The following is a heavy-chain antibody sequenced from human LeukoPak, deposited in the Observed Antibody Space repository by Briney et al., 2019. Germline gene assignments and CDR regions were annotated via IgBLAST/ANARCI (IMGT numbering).Heavy chain of an antibody. V-gene: IGHV3-21*01. Sequence: GGSLRLSCASSGFTFSSYSMNWVRQAPGKGLEWVSSISSSSSYIYYADSVKGRFTIPRDNAKNSLYLQMNSLRAEDTAVYYCAKVDTAMGSLDAFDIWGQGTMVTVSS. CDR3: AKVDTAMGSLDAFDI. CDR1: GFTFSSYS. J-gene: IGHJ3*02. D-gene: IGHD5-18*01. CDR2: ISSSSSYI.